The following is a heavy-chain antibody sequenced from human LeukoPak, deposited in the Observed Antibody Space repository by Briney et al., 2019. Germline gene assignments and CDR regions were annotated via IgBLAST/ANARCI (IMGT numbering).Heavy chain of an antibody. Sequence: SQTLPLTCTVSGGSISSGGYYWSWIRQHPGKGLEWIGYIYYSGSTYYNPSLKSRVTISVDTSKNQFSLKLSSVTAADTAVYYCASSYGSGSYQYIIGDLPIYGMDVWGKGTTVTVSS. CDR2: IYYSGST. CDR3: ASSYGSGSYQYIIGDLPIYGMDV. D-gene: IGHD3-10*01. J-gene: IGHJ6*04. V-gene: IGHV4-31*03. CDR1: GGSISSGGYY.